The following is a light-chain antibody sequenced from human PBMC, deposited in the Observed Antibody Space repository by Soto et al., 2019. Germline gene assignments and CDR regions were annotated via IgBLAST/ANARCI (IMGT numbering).Light chain of an antibody. CDR3: SSYTSSSTPYV. V-gene: IGLV2-14*01. J-gene: IGLJ1*01. CDR2: DVS. Sequence: QSALTQPASVSGSPGQSVTISCTGTSSDVGGYNSVSWYPQHPGKAPKLMIYDVSNRPSGVSNRFSGSKSGNTASLTISGLQAEDEAEYYCSSYTSSSTPYVFGTGTTLNVL. CDR1: SSDVGGYNS.